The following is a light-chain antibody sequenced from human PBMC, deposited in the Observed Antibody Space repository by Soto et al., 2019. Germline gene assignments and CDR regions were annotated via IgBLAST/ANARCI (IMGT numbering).Light chain of an antibody. J-gene: IGKJ5*01. Sequence: DIQMTQSPSSLSXXLGDRVTITCQASQDIRFYLNWYQHKTGQAPKLLIYDASQLETGVPSKFSGSGSGTDFTFTINNLQAEDIGTYYCQHYNSLPITFGQGTLLEIK. V-gene: IGKV1-33*01. CDR2: DAS. CDR3: QHYNSLPIT. CDR1: QDIRFY.